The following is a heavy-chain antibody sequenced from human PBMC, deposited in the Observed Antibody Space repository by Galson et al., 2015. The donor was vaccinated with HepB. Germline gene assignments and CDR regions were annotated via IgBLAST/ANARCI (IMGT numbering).Heavy chain of an antibody. Sequence: SLRLSCAASGFTFSGYSMNWVRQAQGKGLEWISYIDSSGSTISYPDSVKGRFTVSRDNAKNLLYLQMNSLRDEDTAVYYCARSKWIEAAECSHWGQGTLVTVSS. V-gene: IGHV3-48*02. CDR1: GFTFSGYS. J-gene: IGHJ4*02. CDR3: ARSKWIEAAECSH. D-gene: IGHD6-13*01. CDR2: IDSSGSTI.